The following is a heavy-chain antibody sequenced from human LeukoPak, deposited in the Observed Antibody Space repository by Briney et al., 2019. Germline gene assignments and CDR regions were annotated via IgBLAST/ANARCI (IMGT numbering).Heavy chain of an antibody. Sequence: TSETLSLTCTVSGGSISSGGYYWSWIRQPPGKGLEWIGYIYHSGSTYYNPSLKSRVTISADRSKNQFSLNLNSVTAADTAVYYCARAAGAIIDYWGQGTLVTVSS. CDR2: IYHSGST. CDR1: GGSISSGGYY. D-gene: IGHD3-10*01. V-gene: IGHV4-30-2*01. CDR3: ARAAGAIIDY. J-gene: IGHJ4*02.